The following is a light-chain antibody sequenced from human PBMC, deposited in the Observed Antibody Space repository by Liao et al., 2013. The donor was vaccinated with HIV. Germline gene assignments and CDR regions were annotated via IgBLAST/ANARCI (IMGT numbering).Light chain of an antibody. Sequence: SYMLAQPPSLSVAPGGTATITCGGQFIGSKSVNWYRHKPGQAPVMVIYYDSDRPSGIPERFSGSNSGNTATLTISGTQVLDEADYYCQAWDNDAVVFGGGTKLTVL. CDR3: QAWDNDAVV. J-gene: IGLJ2*01. V-gene: IGLV3-21*01. CDR2: YDS. CDR1: FIGSKS.